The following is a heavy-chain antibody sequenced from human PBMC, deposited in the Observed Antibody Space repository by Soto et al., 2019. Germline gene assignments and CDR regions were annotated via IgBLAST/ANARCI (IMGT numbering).Heavy chain of an antibody. V-gene: IGHV5-51*01. D-gene: IGHD5-18*01. CDR1: GYSFTSYW. J-gene: IGHJ6*03. CDR2: IYPGDSDT. CDR3: ARHGVDTAMVTSGYYYYYMDF. Sequence: GESLKISCKGSGYSFTSYWIGWVRQMPGKGLEWMGIIYPGDSDTRYSPPFQGQVTISADKSISTAYLQWSSLKASDTAMYYCARHGVDTAMVTSGYYYYYMDFWGQGTTVTVSS.